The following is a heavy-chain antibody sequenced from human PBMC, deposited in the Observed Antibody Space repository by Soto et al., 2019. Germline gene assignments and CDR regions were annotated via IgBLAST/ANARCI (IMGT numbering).Heavy chain of an antibody. J-gene: IGHJ4*02. Sequence: SETLSLTCAVYGYYISSGYYWGWLRQPPGKGLEWIGSIYHGGSSYYNPSLNSRVTLSIDMTNNHVSPLLNSVTATDTAVYYCAADYSSTGYGPVYWGQGALVTVSS. V-gene: IGHV4-38-2*01. CDR3: AADYSSTGYGPVY. D-gene: IGHD2-2*01. CDR2: IYHGGSS. CDR1: GYYISSGYY.